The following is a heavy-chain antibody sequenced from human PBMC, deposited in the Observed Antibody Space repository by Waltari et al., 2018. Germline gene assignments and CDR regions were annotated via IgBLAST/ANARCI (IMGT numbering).Heavy chain of an antibody. CDR2: ISGNGGRT. V-gene: IGHV3-23*01. D-gene: IGHD4-17*01. Sequence: EVQLLESGGGLVPQGGALRLSCAASGFPSATFAMPWVRLAPGKGLGCVSGISGNGGRTSYADSVKGRFTISRDNSKNTLYLLMNSLRADDTAVYYCAKPLYGGADYWGQGTLVTVSS. CDR3: AKPLYGGADY. J-gene: IGHJ4*02. CDR1: GFPSATFA.